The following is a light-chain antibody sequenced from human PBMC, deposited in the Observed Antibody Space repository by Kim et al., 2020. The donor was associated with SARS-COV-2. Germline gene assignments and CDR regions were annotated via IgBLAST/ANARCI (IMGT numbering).Light chain of an antibody. CDR1: TLRTYY. CDR2: GKN. CDR3: SSRDSSGNHYV. J-gene: IGLJ1*01. V-gene: IGLV3-19*01. Sequence: AWGHTVRITCQGDTLRTYYASWYQQKPGQAPVLVFYGKNNRPSGIPDRFSGSSSGNTASLTITGAQAADEADYYCSSRDSSGNHYVFGTGTKVTVL.